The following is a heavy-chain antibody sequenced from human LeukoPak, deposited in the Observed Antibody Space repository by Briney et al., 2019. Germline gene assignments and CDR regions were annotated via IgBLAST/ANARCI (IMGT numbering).Heavy chain of an antibody. CDR2: ISSSGSTI. CDR3: ARALLWFGELFN. J-gene: IGHJ4*02. CDR1: GFTFSSYW. Sequence: PGGSLRLSCAAPGFTFSSYWMHWARQAPGKGLVWVSYISSSGSTIYYADSVKGRFTISRDNAKNSLYLQMNSLRAEDTAVYYCARALLWFGELFNWGQGTLVTVSS. D-gene: IGHD3-10*01. V-gene: IGHV3-48*04.